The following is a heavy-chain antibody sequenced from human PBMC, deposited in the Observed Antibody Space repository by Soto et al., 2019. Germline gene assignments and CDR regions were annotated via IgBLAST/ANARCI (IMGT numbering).Heavy chain of an antibody. J-gene: IGHJ4*02. V-gene: IGHV3-66*01. D-gene: IGHD6-13*01. CDR2: IYSGGTT. CDR3: ARAGISQAAAGSLDCCPIDS. Sequence: EMQLVESGGGLVQPGGSLRLSCAASGFTVSSNYMSWVRQAPGKGLERVSIIYSGGTTYYADSVKGRFTISRDNSKNTLYLQMNSLRAEDTAVYYCARAGISQAAAGSLDCCPIDSWGQGTLVTVSS. CDR1: GFTVSSNY.